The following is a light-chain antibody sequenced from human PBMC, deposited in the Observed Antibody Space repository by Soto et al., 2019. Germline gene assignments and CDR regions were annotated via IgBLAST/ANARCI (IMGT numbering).Light chain of an antibody. J-gene: IGKJ2*01. CDR3: QHLNDYRYT. Sequence: DIPLTQSPSFLSASVGDRVTITCRASQAISTSLAWYQHNPGKAPKLLIYAASTLQNGVPSSFSGSGSGTEFTLTISSRQPEDFATYYCQHLNDYRYTVGQGTKVEIK. V-gene: IGKV1-9*01. CDR2: AAS. CDR1: QAISTS.